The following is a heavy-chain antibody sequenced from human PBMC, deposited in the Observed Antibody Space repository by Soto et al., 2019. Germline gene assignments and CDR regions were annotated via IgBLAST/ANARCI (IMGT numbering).Heavy chain of an antibody. CDR3: ARGHYSGPYYYGMDV. Sequence: SETLSLTCAVYGGSFIGYYCSFIRHPPGKGLEWIVEINHSGSTNYNPSLKSRVTISVDTSKNQFSLKLSSVTAADTAVYYCARGHYSGPYYYGMDVWGQGTTVTVSS. CDR1: GGSFIGYY. D-gene: IGHD1-26*01. CDR2: INHSGST. J-gene: IGHJ6*02. V-gene: IGHV4-34*01.